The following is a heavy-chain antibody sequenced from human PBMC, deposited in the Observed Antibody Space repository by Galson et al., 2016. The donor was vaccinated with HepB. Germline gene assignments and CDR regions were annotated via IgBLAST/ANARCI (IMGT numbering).Heavy chain of an antibody. CDR2: VTDNSDYK. V-gene: IGHV3-21*01. CDR1: GFTFSSYN. J-gene: IGHJ4*01. D-gene: IGHD2-15*01. CDR3: AREEEGLVIAGTLRH. Sequence: SLRLSCAASGFTFSSYNMNWVRQAPGKGLEWVSSVTDNSDYKYYADSVKGRFTISRDNAKNLLYLQMNSLRAEDTAVYYCAREEEGLVIAGTLRHWGHGTLVTVSS.